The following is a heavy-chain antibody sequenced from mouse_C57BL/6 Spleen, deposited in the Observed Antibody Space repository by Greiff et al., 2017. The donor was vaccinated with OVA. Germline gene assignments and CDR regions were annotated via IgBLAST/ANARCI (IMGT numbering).Heavy chain of an antibody. V-gene: IGHV3-8*01. CDR2: ISYSGST. J-gene: IGHJ4*01. CDR3: ARSGTNAMDY. Sequence: EVQLQESGPGLAKPSQTLSLTCSVSGYSITSDYWNWIRKFPGHKLEYMGYISYSGSTYYNPSLKSRISITRDTSKNEYYLQLKSATTEDAVKYYCARSGTNAMDYWGQGASVTVSS. CDR1: GYSITSDY. D-gene: IGHD2-13*01.